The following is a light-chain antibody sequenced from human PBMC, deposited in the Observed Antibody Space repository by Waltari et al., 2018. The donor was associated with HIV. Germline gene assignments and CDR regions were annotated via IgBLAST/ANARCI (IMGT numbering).Light chain of an antibody. V-gene: IGLV1-40*01. CDR1: RSNIEQGYD. CDR3: QSYDSTLTGWV. J-gene: IGLJ3*02. Sequence: VLTQLPSLSGAPALRVTLSCSGYRSNIEQGYDAQSYKHLPGRAPKVLINGNSNRPSGVPDRFSGSKSGTSASLAITGLQAEDEADYYCQSYDSTLTGWVFGGGTILTVL. CDR2: GNS.